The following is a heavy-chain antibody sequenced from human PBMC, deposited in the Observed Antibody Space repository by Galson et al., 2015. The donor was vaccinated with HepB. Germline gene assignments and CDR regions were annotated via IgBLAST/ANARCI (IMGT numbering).Heavy chain of an antibody. Sequence: SLRLSCAASGFTFSSYWMSWVRQAPGKGLEWVANIKQDGSEKYYVDSVKGRFTISRDNAKNSLYLQMNSLRAEDTAVYYCARARREIYSQVADYYYYYMDVWGKGTTVTVSS. CDR2: IKQDGSEK. CDR1: GFTFSSYW. V-gene: IGHV3-7*03. D-gene: IGHD4-11*01. J-gene: IGHJ6*03. CDR3: ARARREIYSQVADYYYYYMDV.